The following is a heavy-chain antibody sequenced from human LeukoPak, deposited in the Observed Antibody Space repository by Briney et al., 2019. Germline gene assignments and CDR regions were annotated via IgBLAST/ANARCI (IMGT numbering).Heavy chain of an antibody. CDR1: GFTFSSYA. CDR2: ISGSGGST. D-gene: IGHD3-9*01. J-gene: IGHJ4*02. V-gene: IGHV3-23*01. Sequence: GGSLRLSCAASGFTFSSYAMSWARQAPGKGLEWVSAISGSGGSTYYADSVKGRFTISRDNSKNTLYLQMNSLRAEDTAVYYCANDPTYFDILTGYYRAEFDYWGQGTLVTVSS. CDR3: ANDPTYFDILTGYYRAEFDY.